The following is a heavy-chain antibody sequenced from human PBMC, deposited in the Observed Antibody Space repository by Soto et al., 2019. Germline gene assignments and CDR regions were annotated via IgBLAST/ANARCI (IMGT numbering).Heavy chain of an antibody. CDR3: AREGALWPRAFDI. CDR2: IYYSGST. J-gene: IGHJ3*02. V-gene: IGHV4-59*01. CDR1: GGSISSYY. Sequence: LSLTCTVSGGSISSYYWSWIRQPPGKGLEWIGYIYYSGSTNYNPSLKSRVTISVDTSKNQFSLKLSSVTAADTAVYYCAREGALWPRAFDIWGQGTMVTVSS. D-gene: IGHD3-16*01.